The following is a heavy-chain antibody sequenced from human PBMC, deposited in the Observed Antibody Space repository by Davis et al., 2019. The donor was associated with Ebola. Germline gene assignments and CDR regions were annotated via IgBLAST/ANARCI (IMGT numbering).Heavy chain of an antibody. V-gene: IGHV3-23*01. CDR3: AKGEGGNWNFR. J-gene: IGHJ4*02. CDR2: IHNTDGST. Sequence: PGGSLRLSCAASGFTLSDHYMDWVRQAPGKGLEWVSSIHNTDGSTFYANSVKGRFTISRDNSKNTLYLQMNSLRADDTAVYYCAKGEGGNWNFRWGQGTLVTVSS. D-gene: IGHD1-7*01. CDR1: GFTLSDHY.